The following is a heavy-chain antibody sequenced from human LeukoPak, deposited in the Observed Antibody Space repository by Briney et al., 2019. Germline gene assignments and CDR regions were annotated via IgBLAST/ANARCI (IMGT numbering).Heavy chain of an antibody. J-gene: IGHJ4*02. CDR2: ISAYNGNT. V-gene: IGHV1-18*01. Sequence: ASVKVSCKASGYTFTSYGISGVRQAPGQGLEGMGWISAYNGNTNYAQKPQGRVTITRDKSKSTPYMQLRSLRSDDTAVYYCASHYYDSSAYYSFGYWGQGTLVTVSS. CDR3: ASHYYDSSAYYSFGY. D-gene: IGHD3-22*01. CDR1: GYTFTSYG.